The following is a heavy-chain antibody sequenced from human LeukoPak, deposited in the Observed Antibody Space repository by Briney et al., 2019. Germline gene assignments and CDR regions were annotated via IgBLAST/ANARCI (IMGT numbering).Heavy chain of an antibody. D-gene: IGHD3-10*01. CDR1: GFTFSSYS. CDR3: ASPKFGGYFDY. CDR2: ISSSSSYI. Sequence: GGSLRLSCAASGFTFSSYSMNWVRQAPGKELEWVSSISSSSSYIYYADSVKGRFTISRDNAKNSLYLQMNSLRVEDTAVYYCASPKFGGYFDYWGQGTLVTVSS. V-gene: IGHV3-21*01. J-gene: IGHJ4*02.